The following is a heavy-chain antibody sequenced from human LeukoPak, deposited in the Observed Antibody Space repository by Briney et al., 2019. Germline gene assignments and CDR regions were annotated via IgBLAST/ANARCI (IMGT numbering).Heavy chain of an antibody. CDR1: GFSVSDDD. D-gene: IGHD2-8*01. CDR2: IYSGDIT. CDR3: ARDMGYAAGATSAMDV. V-gene: IGHV3-66*01. J-gene: IGHJ6*02. Sequence: GGSLRLSCAASGFSVSDDDMSWVRQAPGKGLEWVSVIYSGDITYYAESMKGRFTISRDDSENTVYLQMNSLRAEDTAVYYCARDMGYAAGATSAMDVWGQGTTVTVSS.